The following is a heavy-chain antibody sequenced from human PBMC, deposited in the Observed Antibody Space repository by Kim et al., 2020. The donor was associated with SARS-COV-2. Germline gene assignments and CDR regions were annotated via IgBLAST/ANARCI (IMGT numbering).Heavy chain of an antibody. V-gene: IGHV1-8*01. CDR3: ARGVRVPDDITSFGVASYY. J-gene: IGHJ6*01. CDR2: INPNSGNT. D-gene: IGHD3-3*01. CDR1: GYTFTSYD. Sequence: ASVKVSCKASGYTFTSYDINWVRQAPGQGLEWMGWINPNSGNTDYAQKFQGRVTMTRNTSISTAYMELSSLRSEDTAVYYCARGVRVPDDITSFGVASYY.